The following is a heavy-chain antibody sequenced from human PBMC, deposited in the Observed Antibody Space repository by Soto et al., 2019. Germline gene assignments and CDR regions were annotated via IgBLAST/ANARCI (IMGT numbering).Heavy chain of an antibody. CDR2: INSDGSST. J-gene: IGHJ4*02. CDR3: AKDTASGYQYYFDY. V-gene: IGHV3-74*01. D-gene: IGHD3-3*01. Sequence: GGSLRLSCAASGFTFSSYWMHWVRQAPGKGLVWVSRINSDGSSTSYADSVKGRFTISRDNAKNTLYLQMNSLRAEDTAVYYCAKDTASGYQYYFDYWGQGTLVTVSS. CDR1: GFTFSSYW.